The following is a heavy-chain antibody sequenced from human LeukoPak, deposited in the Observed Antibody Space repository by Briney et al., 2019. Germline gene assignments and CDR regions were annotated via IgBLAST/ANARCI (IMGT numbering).Heavy chain of an antibody. J-gene: IGHJ6*03. Sequence: GGSLRLSCAASGFTFSSYGMHWVRQAPGKGLEWVAVISYDGSNKYYADSVKGRFTISRDNSKNTLYLQMNSLRAEDTAVYYCAKDRITMIVGYYYYMDVWGKGTTVTVSS. CDR1: GFTFSSYG. D-gene: IGHD3-22*01. V-gene: IGHV3-30*18. CDR2: ISYDGSNK. CDR3: AKDRITMIVGYYYYMDV.